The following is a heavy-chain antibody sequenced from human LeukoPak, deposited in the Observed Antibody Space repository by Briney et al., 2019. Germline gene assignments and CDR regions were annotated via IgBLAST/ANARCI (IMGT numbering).Heavy chain of an antibody. J-gene: IGHJ4*02. CDR2: ISSNGGST. Sequence: GGSLRLSCAASGFTFSSYAMHWVRQAPGKGLEYVSAISSNGGSTYCANSVKGRFTISRDNSKNTLYLQMGSLRAEDMAVYYCARAGPRYYDYWGQGTLVTVSS. V-gene: IGHV3-64*01. D-gene: IGHD3-10*01. CDR3: ARAGPRYYDY. CDR1: GFTFSSYA.